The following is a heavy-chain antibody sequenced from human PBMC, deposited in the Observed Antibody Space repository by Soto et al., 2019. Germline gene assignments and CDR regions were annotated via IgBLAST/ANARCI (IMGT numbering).Heavy chain of an antibody. V-gene: IGHV4-34*01. Sequence: SETLSLTYAVYGGSFSGYYWRWIRQPPGKGLEWIGEINHSGSTNYNPSLKSRVTISVDTSKNQFSLKLSSVTAADTAVYYCARAIAVAGTRTLNHYFDYWGQGTLVTVSS. CDR3: ARAIAVAGTRTLNHYFDY. CDR2: INHSGST. D-gene: IGHD6-19*01. J-gene: IGHJ4*02. CDR1: GGSFSGYY.